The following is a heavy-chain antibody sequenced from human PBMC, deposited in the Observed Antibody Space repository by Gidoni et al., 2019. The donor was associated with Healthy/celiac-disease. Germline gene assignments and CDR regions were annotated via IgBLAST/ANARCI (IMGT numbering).Heavy chain of an antibody. J-gene: IGHJ3*02. CDR2: INHSGST. Sequence: VQLQQWGAGLLKPSETLSLTCAVYGGSFSGYYWSWIRQPPGKGLEWIGEINHSGSTNYNPSLKSRVTISVDTSKNQSSLQLSSVTAADTAVYYCARATSAFDIWGQGTMVTVSS. CDR1: GGSFSGYY. V-gene: IGHV4-34*01. CDR3: ARATSAFDI.